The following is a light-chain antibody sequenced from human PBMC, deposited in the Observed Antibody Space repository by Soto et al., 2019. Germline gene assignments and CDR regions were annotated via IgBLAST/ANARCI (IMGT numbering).Light chain of an antibody. CDR1: SSDVGGYNY. CDR3: SSYAGSNIVV. V-gene: IGLV2-8*01. CDR2: EVS. Sequence: QSALTQPPSASGSPGQSVTISCTGTSSDVGGYNYVSWYQQHPGKAPKLMIYEVSKRPSGVPDRFSGSKSRNTASLTVSGLQAEDEADYYCSSYAGSNIVVFGGGTQLTVL. J-gene: IGLJ2*01.